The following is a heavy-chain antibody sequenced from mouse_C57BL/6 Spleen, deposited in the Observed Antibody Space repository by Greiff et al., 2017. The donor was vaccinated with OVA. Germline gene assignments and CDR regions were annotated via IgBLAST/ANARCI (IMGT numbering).Heavy chain of an antibody. V-gene: IGHV14-3*01. D-gene: IGHD2-13*01. J-gene: IGHJ2*01. CDR1: GFNIKNSY. CDR3: AIGDGDLYYFDY. Sequence: EVQLQQSVAELVRPGASVKLSCTASGFNIKNSYMHWVKQRPEQGLEWIGRIDPENGNTKYDPKFKGKATITADTSSNTAYLQLSSLTSEDTSIYNCAIGDGDLYYFDYWGQGTTLTVSS. CDR2: IDPENGNT.